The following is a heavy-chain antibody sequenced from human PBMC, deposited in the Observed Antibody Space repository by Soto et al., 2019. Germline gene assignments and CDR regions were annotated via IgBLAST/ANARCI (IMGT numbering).Heavy chain of an antibody. V-gene: IGHV3-13*01. CDR1: GFTFSNYD. J-gene: IGHJ6*04. CDR3: ARGVLGPGDYYYCRDG. CDR2: IGAASDT. Sequence: PGGSLRLSCAASGFTFSNYDMHWVRQAPGEGLEWISGIGAASDTYYPVSVQGRFTVSRDNAKKSLYLQMNSLRAGDTAVYYCARGVLGPGDYYYCRDGYGIGSTCTIAS. D-gene: IGHD7-27*01.